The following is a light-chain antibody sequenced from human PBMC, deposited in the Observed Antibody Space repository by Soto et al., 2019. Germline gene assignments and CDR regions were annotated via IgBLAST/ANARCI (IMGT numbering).Light chain of an antibody. CDR2: EGS. CDR3: CSYAGTSTSVV. Sequence: QSALTQPASVSGSPGQSITISCTGTSSDVGSYNLVSWYQQHPGKAPKVMIYEGSKRPSGVSNRVSGSKSGTTAALTISGLQAEDEADYNCCSYAGTSTSVVFGGGTKLTVI. V-gene: IGLV2-23*01. J-gene: IGLJ2*01. CDR1: SSDVGSYNL.